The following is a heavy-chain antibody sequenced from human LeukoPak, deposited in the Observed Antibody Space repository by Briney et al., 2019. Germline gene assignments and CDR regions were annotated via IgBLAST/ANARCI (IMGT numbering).Heavy chain of an antibody. D-gene: IGHD3-10*01. CDR3: AKVHPKYGSGSYYNYGGFYYFDY. CDR1: GFTFSSYG. Sequence: GGSLRLSCAASGFTFSSYGMHWVRQAPGKGLEWVAFIRYDGSNKYYADSVKGRFTISRDNSKNTLYLQMNSLRAEDTAVYYCAKVHPKYGSGSYYNYGGFYYFDYWGQGTLVTVSS. CDR2: IRYDGSNK. J-gene: IGHJ4*02. V-gene: IGHV3-30*02.